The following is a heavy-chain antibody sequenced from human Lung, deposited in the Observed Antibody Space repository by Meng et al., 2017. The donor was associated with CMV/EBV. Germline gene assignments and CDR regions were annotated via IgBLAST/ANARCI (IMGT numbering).Heavy chain of an antibody. CDR3: AKDVQYYYDSSGYAYFQH. D-gene: IGHD3-22*01. V-gene: IGHV3-9*01. Sequence: TFDDYAMHWVRQAPGKGLEWVSGISWNSGSIGYADSVKGRFTISRDNAKNSLYLQMNSLRAEDTALYYCAKDVQYYYDSSGYAYFQHWGQGTLVTVSS. CDR2: ISWNSGSI. J-gene: IGHJ1*01. CDR1: TFDDYA.